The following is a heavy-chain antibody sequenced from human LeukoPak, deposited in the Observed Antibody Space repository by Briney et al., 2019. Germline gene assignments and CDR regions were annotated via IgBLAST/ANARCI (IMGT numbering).Heavy chain of an antibody. V-gene: IGHV4-59*12. CDR3: ARAHRKYYFDY. CDR1: GGSISSYY. J-gene: IGHJ4*02. CDR2: IYYSGST. D-gene: IGHD1-14*01. Sequence: SETLSLTCTVSGGSISSYYWSWIRQPPGKGLEWIGYIYYSGSTNYNPSLKSRVTISVDTSKNQFSLKLSSVTAADTAVYYCARAHRKYYFDYWGQGTLVTVSS.